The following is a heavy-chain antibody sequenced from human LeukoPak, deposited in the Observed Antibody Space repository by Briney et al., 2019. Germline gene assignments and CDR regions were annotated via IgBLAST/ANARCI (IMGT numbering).Heavy chain of an antibody. J-gene: IGHJ4*02. CDR1: GFTFSSYA. Sequence: PGGSLRLSCAASGFTFSSYAMHWVRQAPGKGLEWVAVISYDGSNKYYADSVKGRFTISRDNAKNSLYLQMNSLRAEDTAVYYCARDGITGTPPVYWGQGTLVTVSS. CDR2: ISYDGSNK. D-gene: IGHD1-20*01. CDR3: ARDGITGTPPVY. V-gene: IGHV3-30-3*01.